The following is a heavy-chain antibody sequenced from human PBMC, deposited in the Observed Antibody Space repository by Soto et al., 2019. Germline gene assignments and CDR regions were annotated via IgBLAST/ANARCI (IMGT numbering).Heavy chain of an antibody. V-gene: IGHV1-18*04. Sequence: QVQLVQSGAEVKKPGASVKVSCKASGYTFISYGISWVRQAPGQGLEWMGWISAYNGNTNYAQKLQGRVTMTTDTATSTAYMELRSLRSDDTAVYYCARVGFIVVVPAAIPDAFDIWGQGTMVTVSS. CDR1: GYTFISYG. CDR3: ARVGFIVVVPAAIPDAFDI. J-gene: IGHJ3*02. CDR2: ISAYNGNT. D-gene: IGHD2-2*02.